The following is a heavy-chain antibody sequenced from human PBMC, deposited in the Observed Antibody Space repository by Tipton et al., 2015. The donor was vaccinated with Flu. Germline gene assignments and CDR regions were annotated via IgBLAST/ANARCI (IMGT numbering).Heavy chain of an antibody. D-gene: IGHD6-13*01. CDR3: ARLDGTAAQLDY. CDR1: GYTFSTRYW. Sequence: VQLVQSGAEVKKSGESLKISCKGSGYTFSTRYWIGWVRQMPGKGLEWMGIIYPGDSDTRYSSSFQGHVTISADKSISTAFLQWRSLKASDTAIYYCARLDGTAAQLDYWGQGTLVTVSS. CDR2: IYPGDSDT. J-gene: IGHJ4*02. V-gene: IGHV5-51*03.